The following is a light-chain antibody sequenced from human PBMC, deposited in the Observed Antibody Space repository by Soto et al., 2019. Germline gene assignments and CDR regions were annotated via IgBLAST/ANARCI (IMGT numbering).Light chain of an antibody. J-gene: IGLJ1*01. V-gene: IGLV2-8*01. CDR3: RSHVGSDNPFV. Sequence: QSVLTQPPSASGSPGQSVTISCTGTSSDVGGYNYVSWYQQHPGKAPKVMIYDVNKRPSGVPDRFSGSKSGNTASLTVSGLQAEDEADYYCRSHVGSDNPFVFGTGTMVTVL. CDR1: SSDVGGYNY. CDR2: DVN.